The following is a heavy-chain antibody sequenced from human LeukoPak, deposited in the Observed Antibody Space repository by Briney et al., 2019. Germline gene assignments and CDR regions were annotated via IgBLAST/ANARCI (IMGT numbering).Heavy chain of an antibody. CDR3: AREWMGGYFDY. Sequence: VASVKFSGRALGGTLSSYAISWGRQAPGQGLEWLGRIIPIFGTPDYAQQFQGRVPITTADSTSTAYRELSSLRSEDTAVYYCAREWMGGYFDYWGQGTLVTVAS. CDR2: IIPIFGTP. J-gene: IGHJ4*02. CDR1: GGTLSSYA. D-gene: IGHD1-26*01. V-gene: IGHV1-69*05.